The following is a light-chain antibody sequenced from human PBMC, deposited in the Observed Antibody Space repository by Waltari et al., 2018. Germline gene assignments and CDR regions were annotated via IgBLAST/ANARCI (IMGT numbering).Light chain of an antibody. CDR3: QSGDSSGVVV. V-gene: IGLV3-25*03. Sequence: SYELTQPPSVSVSTGQTARNTCSGDALPKQFAFWYQQKSGQAPVVVIYKDTERPSGIPDRISGSSSGTTVTLTISGAQAEDEADYYCQSGDSSGVVVFGGGTKLTVL. CDR2: KDT. J-gene: IGLJ2*01. CDR1: ALPKQF.